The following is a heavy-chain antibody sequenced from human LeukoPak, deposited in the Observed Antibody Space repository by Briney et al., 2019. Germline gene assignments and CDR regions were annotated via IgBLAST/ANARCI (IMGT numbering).Heavy chain of an antibody. D-gene: IGHD3-16*01. CDR2: IIPIFGTA. CDR1: GGTFSSYA. Sequence: GSSVKVSCKASGGTFSSYAISWVRQAPGQGLEWMGGIIPIFGTANYAQKFQGRVTITADESTSTAYMELRSLRSDDTAVYYCATPSGPLGAFDIWGQGTMVTVSS. CDR3: ATPSGPLGAFDI. V-gene: IGHV1-69*01. J-gene: IGHJ3*02.